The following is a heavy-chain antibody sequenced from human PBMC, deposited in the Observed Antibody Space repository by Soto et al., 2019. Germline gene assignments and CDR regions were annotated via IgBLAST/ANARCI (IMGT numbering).Heavy chain of an antibody. CDR1: RYNVTSYW. J-gene: IGHJ6*02. CDR2: IDPTDSYT. Sequence: PGESLKSSGKGSRYNVTSYWITWVRQVPGKGLEWMGRIDPTDSYTNYSPSFQGHVTISADMSINTAYLQWSSLKASDTAMYYCAATHPLYTTSRGGSYGMDVWGQGTMVTVSS. D-gene: IGHD2-2*02. V-gene: IGHV5-10-1*01. CDR3: AATHPLYTTSRGGSYGMDV.